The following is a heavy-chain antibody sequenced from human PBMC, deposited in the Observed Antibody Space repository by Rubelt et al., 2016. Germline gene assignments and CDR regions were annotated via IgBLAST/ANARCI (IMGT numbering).Heavy chain of an antibody. CDR2: INHSGST. Sequence: QVQLQQWGSGLLKPSETLSLTCAVYGGSFSGYYLSWIRQPPGKGLEWIGEINHSGSTNYNPSLKSRVTISVDTSKNQFSLTLSSGTAAETAVYYWARGRDGDRMGCWGQGTLVTVSS. CDR3: ARGRDGDRMGC. V-gene: IGHV4-34*01. J-gene: IGHJ4*02. CDR1: GGSFSGYY. D-gene: IGHD4-17*01.